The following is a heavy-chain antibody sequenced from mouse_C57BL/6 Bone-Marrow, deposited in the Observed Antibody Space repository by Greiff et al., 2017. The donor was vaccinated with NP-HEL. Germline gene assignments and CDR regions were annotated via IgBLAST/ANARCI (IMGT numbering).Heavy chain of an antibody. D-gene: IGHD2-3*01. CDR2: IDPSDSYT. CDR3: ARSGWEDDY. V-gene: IGHV1-50*01. J-gene: IGHJ2*01. CDR1: GYTFTSYW. Sequence: VKLQQPGAELVKPGASVKLSCKASGYTFTSYWMQWVKQRPGQGLEWIGEIDPSDSYTNYNQKFKGKATLTVDTSSSTAYMQLSSLTSEDSAVYYCARSGWEDDYWGQGTTLTVSS.